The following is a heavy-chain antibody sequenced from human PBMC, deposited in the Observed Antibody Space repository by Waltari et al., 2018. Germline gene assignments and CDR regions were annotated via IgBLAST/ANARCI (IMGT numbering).Heavy chain of an antibody. V-gene: IGHV1-2*02. CDR2: INPNSGGT. CDR1: GYTFTGYY. Sequence: QVQLVQSGAEVKKPGASVKVSCKASGYTFTGYYMHWVRQAPGQGLEWMGWINPNSGGTNYAQKFQGRVTMTRDTSISTAYMELSRLRSDDTAVYYCARDRIPRGYYDSSGYYYSWGQGTLVTVSS. CDR3: ARDRIPRGYYDSSGYYYS. D-gene: IGHD3-22*01. J-gene: IGHJ4*02.